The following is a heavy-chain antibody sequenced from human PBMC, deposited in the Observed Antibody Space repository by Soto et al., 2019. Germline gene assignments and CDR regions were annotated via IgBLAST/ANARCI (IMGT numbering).Heavy chain of an antibody. CDR3: AKDLDSSSQYNWFDP. Sequence: GGSLRLSCAASGFTFSSYAMSWVRQAPGKGLEWVSAISGSGGSTYYADSVKGRFTISRDNSKNTLYLQMNSLRAEDTAVYYCAKDLDSSSQYNWFDPWGQGTLVTVSS. CDR2: ISGSGGST. CDR1: GFTFSSYA. V-gene: IGHV3-23*01. D-gene: IGHD6-6*01. J-gene: IGHJ5*02.